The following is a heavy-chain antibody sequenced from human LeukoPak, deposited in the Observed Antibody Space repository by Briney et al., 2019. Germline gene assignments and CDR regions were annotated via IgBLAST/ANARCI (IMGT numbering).Heavy chain of an antibody. D-gene: IGHD2-8*01. V-gene: IGHV3-23*01. CDR3: AKRLSETNYNGLDV. J-gene: IGHJ6*02. CDR2: ISGSGGAT. CDR1: GFTFSNYG. Sequence: QPGGSLKLSCAASGFTFSNYGMGWVRQAPGKGLEWVAGISGSGGATDYADFVKGRFTVSRDNSKNTLFLQMNTLRAGDTAVYYCAKRLSETNYNGLDVWGQGTTVTVSS.